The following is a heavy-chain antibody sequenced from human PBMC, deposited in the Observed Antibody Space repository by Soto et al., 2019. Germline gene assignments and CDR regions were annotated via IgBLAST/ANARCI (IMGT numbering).Heavy chain of an antibody. CDR1: GGSISSSSYY. CDR3: ARHGSQYKCSGDSCYFHFLDFDY. J-gene: IGHJ4*02. D-gene: IGHD2-15*01. CDR2: IYYSGST. Sequence: QLQLQESGPGLVKPSETLSLTCTVSGGSISSSSYYWGWIRQPPGKGLEWIGSIYYSGSTYYNPSLQSRVTISVDTSKNQFSLKLYSVTAADTAVYYCARHGSQYKCSGDSCYFHFLDFDYWGQGTLVTVSS. V-gene: IGHV4-39*01.